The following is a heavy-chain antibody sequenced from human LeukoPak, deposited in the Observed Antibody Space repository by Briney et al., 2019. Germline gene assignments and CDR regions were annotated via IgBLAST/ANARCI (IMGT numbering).Heavy chain of an antibody. CDR1: GFTFSSYW. CDR2: IKQDGSEK. D-gene: IGHD3-9*01. V-gene: IGHV3-7*01. J-gene: IGHJ4*02. Sequence: GGSLRLSCAASGFTFSSYWMSWVRQAPGKGLEWVANIKQDGSEKYYVDSVKGRFTISRDNAKNSLYLQMNSLRVEDTAVYFCAKGGAPPLRFFDWPFDYWGQGTLVTVSS. CDR3: AKGGAPPLRFFDWPFDY.